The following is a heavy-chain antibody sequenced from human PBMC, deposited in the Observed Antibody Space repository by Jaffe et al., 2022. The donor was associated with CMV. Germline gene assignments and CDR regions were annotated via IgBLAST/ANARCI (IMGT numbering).Heavy chain of an antibody. CDR2: IWYDGSNK. Sequence: QVQLVESGGGVVQPGRSLRLSCAASGFTFSSYGMHWVRQAPGKGLEWVAVIWYDGSNKYYADSVKGRFTISRDNSKNTLYLQMNSLRAEDTAVYYCARDPAGCSSTSCYNYYMDVWGKGTTVTVSS. CDR3: ARDPAGCSSTSCYNYYMDV. J-gene: IGHJ6*03. D-gene: IGHD2-2*02. V-gene: IGHV3-33*08. CDR1: GFTFSSYG.